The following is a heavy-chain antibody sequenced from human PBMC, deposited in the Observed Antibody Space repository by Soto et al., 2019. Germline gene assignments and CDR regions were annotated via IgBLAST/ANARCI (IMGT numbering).Heavy chain of an antibody. Sequence: ASVKVSCKASGGTFISYAISWVRQAPGQGLEWMGGIIPIFGTANYAQKFQGRVTITADESTSTAYMELSSLRSEDTAVYYCAITPGDRLRFLELVPTSYYYYYGMDVWGQGTTVTVSS. CDR1: GGTFISYA. CDR2: IIPIFGTA. J-gene: IGHJ6*02. D-gene: IGHD3-3*01. V-gene: IGHV1-69*13. CDR3: AITPGDRLRFLELVPTSYYYYYGMDV.